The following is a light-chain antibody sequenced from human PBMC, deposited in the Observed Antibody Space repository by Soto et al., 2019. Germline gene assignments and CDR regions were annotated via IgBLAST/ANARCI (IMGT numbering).Light chain of an antibody. CDR2: GAS. J-gene: IGKJ3*01. CDR3: QQYNNWPFT. CDR1: QSVNSN. V-gene: IGKV3-15*01. Sequence: EIMMTQSPVTLSVSPGERATLSCRASQSVNSNLAWYQQKPGQAPRLPIYGASTRATGIPASFIGNGSGTEFTLTASSLQHEDFAVYYCQQYNNWPFTFGPGPKVDI.